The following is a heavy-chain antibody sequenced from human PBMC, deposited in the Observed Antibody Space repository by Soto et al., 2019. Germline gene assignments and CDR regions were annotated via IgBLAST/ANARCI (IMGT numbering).Heavy chain of an antibody. CDR2: ISAKNGDT. V-gene: IGHV1-18*01. Sequence: QVHLVQSGAELKKPGASVRVSCKASGYSFTRNGISWVRQAPGQGLVWMGWISAKNGDTNYAQKFQGRVIITTDTSTSTAYMELRSLRSDDTAVYYCVRDRDSDTWPSRDVWGQGTTVTVSS. CDR1: GYSFTRNG. J-gene: IGHJ6*02. D-gene: IGHD1-26*01. CDR3: VRDRDSDTWPSRDV.